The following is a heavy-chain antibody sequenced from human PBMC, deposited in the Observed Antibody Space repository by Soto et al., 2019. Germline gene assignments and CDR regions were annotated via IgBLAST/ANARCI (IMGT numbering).Heavy chain of an antibody. CDR3: AKDFYGSGSDIDAFEI. D-gene: IGHD3-10*01. V-gene: IGHV3-23*01. CDR2: ISGSGGST. J-gene: IGHJ3*02. Sequence: GGSLRLSCAASGFTFSSYAMSWVRQAPGKGLEWVSAISGSGGSTYYADSVKGRFTISRDNSKNTLYLQMNSLRAEDTAVYYCAKDFYGSGSDIDAFEIWGQGSMVTVPS. CDR1: GFTFSSYA.